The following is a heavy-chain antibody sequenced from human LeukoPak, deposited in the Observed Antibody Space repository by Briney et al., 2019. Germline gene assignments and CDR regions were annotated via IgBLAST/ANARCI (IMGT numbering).Heavy chain of an antibody. D-gene: IGHD4/OR15-4a*01. CDR3: ARDHDYGPDY. CDR1: GFTFSDHY. CDR2: IKPDSGAT. V-gene: IGHV1-2*02. Sequence: ASLTVSCKASGFTFSDHYMHWLRQAPGQGLEWMGWIKPDSGATNYAQKFQGRFTVSRDVSISTLYMELSSLTSDDTAMYYCARDHDYGPDYWGQGTLVTVSA. J-gene: IGHJ4*02.